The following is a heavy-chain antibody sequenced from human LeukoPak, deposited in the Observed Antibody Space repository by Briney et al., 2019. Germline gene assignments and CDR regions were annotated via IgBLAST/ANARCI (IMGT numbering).Heavy chain of an antibody. CDR2: INPNSGGT. D-gene: IGHD5-18*01. CDR3: ARGPHTGAFDI. CDR1: GYTFTGYY. J-gene: IGHJ3*02. V-gene: IGHV1-2*02. Sequence: ASVKVSCEASGYTFTGYYKHWLRQAPGQGLEWMGWINPNSGGTSYAQKFQGRVTMTRDTSISTAYMELSRLTSDDTALYYCARGPHTGAFDIWGQGTMVTVSS.